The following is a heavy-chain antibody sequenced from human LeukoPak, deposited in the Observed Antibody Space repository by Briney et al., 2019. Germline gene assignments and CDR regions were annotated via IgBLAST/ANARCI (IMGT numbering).Heavy chain of an antibody. D-gene: IGHD5-24*01. CDR3: AKGARRDGYNYYFDY. CDR1: GFTFSSYG. V-gene: IGHV3-30*18. Sequence: SGGSLRLSCAASGFTFSSYGMHWVRQAPGKGLEWVAVISYDGSNKYYADSVKGRFTISRDNSKNTLYLQMNSLRAEDTAVYYCAKGARRDGYNYYFDYWGQGTLVTVSS. CDR2: ISYDGSNK. J-gene: IGHJ4*02.